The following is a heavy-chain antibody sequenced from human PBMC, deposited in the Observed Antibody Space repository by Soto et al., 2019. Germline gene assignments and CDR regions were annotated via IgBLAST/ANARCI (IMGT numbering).Heavy chain of an antibody. Sequence: PGGSLRLSCAACGVTVCSYGMHGVRQAPGKGLEWVAVISYDGSNKYYADSVKGRFTISRDNSKNTLYLQMNSLRAEDTAVYYCARATHPRGVRGAPWGWFDPWGQGTLVTVSS. CDR1: GVTVCSYG. CDR3: ARATHPRGVRGAPWGWFDP. D-gene: IGHD3-10*01. CDR2: ISYDGSNK. V-gene: IGHV3-30*03. J-gene: IGHJ5*02.